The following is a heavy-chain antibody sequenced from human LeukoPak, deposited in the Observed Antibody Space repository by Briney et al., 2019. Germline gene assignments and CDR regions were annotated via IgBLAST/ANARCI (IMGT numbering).Heavy chain of an antibody. J-gene: IGHJ5*02. CDR3: ARGGNYWPQWWFDP. V-gene: IGHV4-59*01. Sequence: SETLSLTCTVSGGSISNYYWNWIRQPPGKGLEWIGFIYSSGTTNYNPSLKSRVTMSLDASKNQFSLELNSVTPADTAVYYCARGGNYWPQWWFDPWGRGTLVSVSS. CDR1: GGSISNYY. D-gene: IGHD1-26*01. CDR2: IYSSGTT.